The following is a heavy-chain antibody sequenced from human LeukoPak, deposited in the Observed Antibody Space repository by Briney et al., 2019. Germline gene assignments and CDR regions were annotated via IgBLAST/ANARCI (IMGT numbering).Heavy chain of an antibody. CDR2: INHSGST. CDR1: GGSFSGYY. Sequence: SETLSLTCAVYGGSFSGYYWSWIRQPPGKGLEWIGEINHSGSTNYNPSLKSRVTISVDTSKNLFSLKLSSVTAADTAVYYCASPNYYGSGSYYRYFQHWGQGTLVTVSS. J-gene: IGHJ1*01. D-gene: IGHD3-10*01. CDR3: ASPNYYGSGSYYRYFQH. V-gene: IGHV4-34*01.